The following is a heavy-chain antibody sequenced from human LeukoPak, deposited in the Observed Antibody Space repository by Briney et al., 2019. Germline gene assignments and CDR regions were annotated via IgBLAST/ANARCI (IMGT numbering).Heavy chain of an antibody. CDR3: ARSYSGSYYDFGY. CDR1: GFTFSSYW. V-gene: IGHV3-74*01. J-gene: IGHJ4*02. CDR2: INSDGSST. Sequence: PGGSLRLSCAASGFTFSSYWMHWVRQAPWKGLVWVSHINSDGSSTNYADSVKGRFTISRDNARDTLYLQMNSLRAEDTAVYYCARSYSGSYYDFGYWGQGTLVTVSS. D-gene: IGHD1-26*01.